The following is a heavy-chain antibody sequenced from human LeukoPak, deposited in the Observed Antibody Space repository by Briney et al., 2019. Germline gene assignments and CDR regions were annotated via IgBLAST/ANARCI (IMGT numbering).Heavy chain of an antibody. CDR3: ARVRWGAFPWRSPMDV. CDR1: GFTFSSYG. CDR2: ISGSGGST. D-gene: IGHD3-16*01. V-gene: IGHV3-23*01. J-gene: IGHJ6*03. Sequence: GGSLRLSCAASGFTFSSYGMSWVRQAPGKGLEWVSAISGSGGSTYYAYSVKGRFTISRDNSKNSLYLQMNSLRAEDTAVYYCARVRWGAFPWRSPMDVWGKGTTVTISS.